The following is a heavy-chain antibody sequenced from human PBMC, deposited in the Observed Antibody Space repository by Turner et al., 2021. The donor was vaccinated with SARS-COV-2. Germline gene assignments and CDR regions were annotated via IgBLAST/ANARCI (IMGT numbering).Heavy chain of an antibody. CDR2: ISQDGRQK. J-gene: IGHJ4*02. Sequence: EVQLVASGGGLVQPGGFLRLSCAASGFIFTNHWIGWVRQAPGEGLEWVAIISQDGRQKNYVDSLRGRFTIPRDNAKQSLYLQMNSLRADDTAVYYCVRDSGYYRFDFWGQGTLVTVSS. CDR1: GFIFTNHW. D-gene: IGHD3-22*01. V-gene: IGHV3-7*03. CDR3: VRDSGYYRFDF.